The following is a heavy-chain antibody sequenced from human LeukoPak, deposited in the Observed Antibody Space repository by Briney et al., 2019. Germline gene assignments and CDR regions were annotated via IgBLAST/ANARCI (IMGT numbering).Heavy chain of an antibody. V-gene: IGHV4-31*03. CDR2: IYYSGST. CDR3: ARVGLATYAFDI. D-gene: IGHD5-12*01. CDR1: GGSISSGGYY. Sequence: PSQTLSLTCTVSGGSISSGGYYWSWIRQHPGKGLEWIGYIYYSGSTYYNPSLKSRVTISVDTSRNQFSLKLSSVTAADTAVYYCARVGLATYAFDIWGQGTMVTVSS. J-gene: IGHJ3*02.